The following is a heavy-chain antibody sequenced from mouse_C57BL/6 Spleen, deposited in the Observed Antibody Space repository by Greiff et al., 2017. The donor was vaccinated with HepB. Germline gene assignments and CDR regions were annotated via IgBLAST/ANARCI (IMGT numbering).Heavy chain of an antibody. Sequence: QVQLQQSGAELARPGASVKLSCKASGYTFTSYGISWVKQSTGQGLEWIGEIYPRSGNTYYNEKFKGKATLTADRSSSTAYMELRSLTSEDSAVYFCARRQRDAMDYWGQGTSVTVSS. CDR1: GYTFTSYG. V-gene: IGHV1-81*01. J-gene: IGHJ4*01. CDR2: IYPRSGNT. CDR3: ARRQRDAMDY.